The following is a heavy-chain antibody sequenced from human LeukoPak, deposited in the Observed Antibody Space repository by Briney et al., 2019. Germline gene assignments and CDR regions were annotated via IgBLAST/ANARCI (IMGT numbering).Heavy chain of an antibody. Sequence: GGSLRLSCAASGVTLSSYAMSWARQAPGKGLEWVSIISASGGSTYYADSVKGRFTISKDNSKNTLYLQMNSLRAEDTAVYYCATQGGNFDYWGQGTLVTVSS. CDR1: GVTLSSYA. V-gene: IGHV3-23*01. CDR2: ISASGGST. CDR3: ATQGGNFDY. D-gene: IGHD3-16*01. J-gene: IGHJ4*02.